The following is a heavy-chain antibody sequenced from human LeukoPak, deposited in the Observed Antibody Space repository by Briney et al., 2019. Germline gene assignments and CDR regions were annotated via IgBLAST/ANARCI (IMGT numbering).Heavy chain of an antibody. D-gene: IGHD5-12*01. Sequence: GGSLRLSCAASGFIFNNYWMHWVRQAPGKGLVWVSRITTDGSSTSYADSVKGRFTISRDNSKNTLYLQMNSLRAEDTAVYYCVRDYRYAGHESVYWGQGTLVTVSS. CDR2: ITTDGSST. CDR3: VRDYRYAGHESVY. CDR1: GFIFNNYW. J-gene: IGHJ4*02. V-gene: IGHV3-74*01.